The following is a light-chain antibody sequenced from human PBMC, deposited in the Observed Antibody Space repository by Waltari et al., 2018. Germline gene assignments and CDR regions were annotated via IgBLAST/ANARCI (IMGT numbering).Light chain of an antibody. CDR1: QSLSTY. CDR2: HAS. Sequence: EIVLTQSPATLSLSPGERATRSCRASQSLSTYLAWYQHKPGQAPRLLIYHASNRATGIPARFSGSGSGTDFTLTISSLEPEDIAVYYCQQRGTFGPGTKVEIK. J-gene: IGKJ3*01. CDR3: QQRGT. V-gene: IGKV3-11*01.